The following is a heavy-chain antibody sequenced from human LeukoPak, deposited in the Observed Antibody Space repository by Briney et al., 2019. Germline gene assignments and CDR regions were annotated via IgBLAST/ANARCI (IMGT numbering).Heavy chain of an antibody. D-gene: IGHD5-18*01. V-gene: IGHV3-15*01. CDR1: GFIFSNAW. Sequence: GGSLRLSCAASGFIFSNAWMSWVRQAPGKGLEWVGRIKTKTDGGTTDYAAPVKGRFTISRDDSKNTLYLQMNSLRAEDTAVYYCAKARQDTAMETGIGGQGTLVTVSS. J-gene: IGHJ4*02. CDR3: AKARQDTAMETGI. CDR2: IKTKTDGGTT.